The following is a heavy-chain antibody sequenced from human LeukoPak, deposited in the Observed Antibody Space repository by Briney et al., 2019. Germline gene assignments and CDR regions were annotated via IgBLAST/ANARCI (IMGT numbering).Heavy chain of an antibody. CDR2: INPNSGGS. D-gene: IGHD3-22*01. CDR1: GYTFTDYY. CDR3: ASRPDRLLLFFYDY. J-gene: IGHJ4*02. Sequence: ASVKVSCKASGYTFTDYYMHWVRQAPGQGLEWMGWINPNSGGSNYAQKFQDRVTMTRDTSINTVYMELRSLGSDDTAVYYCASRPDRLLLFFYDYWGQGTLVTVSS. V-gene: IGHV1-2*02.